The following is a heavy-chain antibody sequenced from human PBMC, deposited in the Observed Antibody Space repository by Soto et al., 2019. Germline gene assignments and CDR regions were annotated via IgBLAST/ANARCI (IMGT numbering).Heavy chain of an antibody. D-gene: IGHD6-19*01. V-gene: IGHV1-46*01. CDR2: INPSGGST. J-gene: IGHJ5*02. CDR1: GYTFTCYY. Sequence: GASVKVSCKASGYTFTCYYMHWVRQAPGQGLEWMGIINPSGGSTSYAQKFQGRVTMTRDTSTSTVYMELSSLRSEDTAVYYCARDRVEAVAGTSGSRNWFDPWGQGTLVTVSS. CDR3: ARDRVEAVAGTSGSRNWFDP.